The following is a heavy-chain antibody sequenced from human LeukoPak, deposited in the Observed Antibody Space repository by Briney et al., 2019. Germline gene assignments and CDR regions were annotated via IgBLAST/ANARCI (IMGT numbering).Heavy chain of an antibody. CDR3: AREGYSYGPSGLDNWFDP. V-gene: IGHV4-34*01. Sequence: SETLSLTCAVYGGSFSGYYWSWIRQPPGKGPEWIGEINHSGSTNYNPSLKSRVTISVDTSKNQFSLKLSSVTAADTAVYYCAREGYSYGPSGLDNWFDPWGQGTLVTVSS. CDR2: INHSGST. CDR1: GGSFSGYY. D-gene: IGHD5-18*01. J-gene: IGHJ5*02.